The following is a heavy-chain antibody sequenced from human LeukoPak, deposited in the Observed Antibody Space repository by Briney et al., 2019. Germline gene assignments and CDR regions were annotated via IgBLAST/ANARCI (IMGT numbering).Heavy chain of an antibody. D-gene: IGHD6-19*01. CDR3: AKDVAPDSGWDLDY. Sequence: GGSPRLSCAASGFTFSTYSMTWVRQAPGKGLEWVSSIYNSGSRTFYGDSVKGRFTVSRDNSKNTLYLQMNSLRAEDTAVYYCAKDVAPDSGWDLDYWGQGTLVTVSS. CDR2: IYNSGSRT. V-gene: IGHV3-23*05. J-gene: IGHJ4*02. CDR1: GFTFSTYS.